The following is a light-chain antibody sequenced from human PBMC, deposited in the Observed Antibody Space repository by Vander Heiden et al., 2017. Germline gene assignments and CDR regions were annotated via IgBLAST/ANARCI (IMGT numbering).Light chain of an antibody. V-gene: IGKV1-33*01. CDR1: QDISIY. CDR3: QQYETVPRT. CDR2: DTS. Sequence: DIQMTQSPSSLSASVGDRVTITCQASQDISIYLNWYQQKPGNAPKLLNYDTSNLQIGVPSRFSGSGSGTDFTFTINSLQPEDIATYYCQQYETVPRTFGQGTKVEIK. J-gene: IGKJ1*01.